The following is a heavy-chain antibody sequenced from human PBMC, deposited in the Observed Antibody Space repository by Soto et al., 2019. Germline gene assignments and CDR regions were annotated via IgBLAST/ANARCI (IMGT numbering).Heavy chain of an antibody. V-gene: IGHV3-33*08. CDR1: GFTFSTYA. D-gene: IGHD2-2*02. J-gene: IGHJ4*02. CDR3: ERDLTVAAIGVRLDY. CDR2: IWYDGSKK. Sequence: QVQLVESGGGVVQPGRSLRLSCAASGFTFSTYAMHWVRQAPGKGLEWVADIWYDGSKKNYADSVKGRFTISRDNSKETLNPQINSLTAEEGAVYYRERDLTVAAIGVRLDYWGQGTLVAVSA.